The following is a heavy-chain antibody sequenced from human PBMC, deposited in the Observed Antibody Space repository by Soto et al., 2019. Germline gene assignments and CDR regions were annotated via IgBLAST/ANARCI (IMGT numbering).Heavy chain of an antibody. Sequence: SVKVSCKASGGTFSSYTISWVRQAPGQGLEWMGRIIPILGIANYAQKFQGRVTITADKSTSTAYMELSSLRSEDTAVYYCARAPNYYDSSPSWYFDLWGRGTLVTVSS. CDR3: ARAPNYYDSSPSWYFDL. J-gene: IGHJ2*01. D-gene: IGHD3-22*01. CDR2: IIPILGIA. V-gene: IGHV1-69*02. CDR1: GGTFSSYT.